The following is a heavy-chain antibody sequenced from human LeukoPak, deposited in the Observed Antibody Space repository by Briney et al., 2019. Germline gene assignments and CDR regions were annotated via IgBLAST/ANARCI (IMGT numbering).Heavy chain of an antibody. V-gene: IGHV5-51*01. CDR3: ARLLSWGYYDSSGPYYFDY. Sequence: GESLKISCKGSGYSFTRYWIGWVRQMPGKGLEWMGIIYPGDSDTRYSPSFQGQVTISADKFISTAYLQWSSLKASDTAMYYCARLLSWGYYDSSGPYYFDYWGRGTLVTVSS. CDR2: IYPGDSDT. D-gene: IGHD3-22*01. J-gene: IGHJ4*02. CDR1: GYSFTRYW.